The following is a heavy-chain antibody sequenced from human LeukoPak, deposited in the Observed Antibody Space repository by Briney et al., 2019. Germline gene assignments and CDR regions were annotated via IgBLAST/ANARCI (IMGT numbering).Heavy chain of an antibody. Sequence: PGGSLRLSCAASGFTFSSYSMNWVRQAPGKGLEWVSSISSSSSYIYYADSVKVRFTISRDNAKNSLYLQMNSLRAEDTAVYYCARDITIFGVAHHTPDYWGQGTLVTVSS. J-gene: IGHJ4*02. CDR1: GFTFSSYS. D-gene: IGHD3-3*01. V-gene: IGHV3-21*01. CDR2: ISSSSSYI. CDR3: ARDITIFGVAHHTPDY.